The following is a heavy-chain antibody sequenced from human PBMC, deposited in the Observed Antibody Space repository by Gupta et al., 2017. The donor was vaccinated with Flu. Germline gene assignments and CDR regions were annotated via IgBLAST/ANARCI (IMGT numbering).Heavy chain of an antibody. CDR1: ISSGGYY. Sequence: ISSGGYYWSWIRQHPGKGLEWIGYIYYSGSTYYNPSLKSRVTISVDTSKNQFSLKLSSVTAADTAVYYCARERGSGYPFDYWGQGTLVTVSS. CDR2: IYYSGST. V-gene: IGHV4-31*02. D-gene: IGHD3-22*01. CDR3: ARERGSGYPFDY. J-gene: IGHJ4*02.